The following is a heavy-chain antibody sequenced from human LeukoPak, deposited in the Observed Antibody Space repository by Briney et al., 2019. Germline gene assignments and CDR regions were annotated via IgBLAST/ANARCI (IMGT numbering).Heavy chain of an antibody. D-gene: IGHD5-12*01. CDR1: GFTFGNYA. CDR2: ISASGHYT. V-gene: IGHV3-23*01. CDR3: ARDGSWVDHSFYFYIDV. Sequence: PGGSLRLSCEVSGFTFGNYAMSWVRQTPGKGLEWISGISASGHYTYNTESLKGRFTISRDNSKSTVYLQMSNLRVEDTALYYCARDGSWVDHSFYFYIDVWGKGTTVTVSS. J-gene: IGHJ6*03.